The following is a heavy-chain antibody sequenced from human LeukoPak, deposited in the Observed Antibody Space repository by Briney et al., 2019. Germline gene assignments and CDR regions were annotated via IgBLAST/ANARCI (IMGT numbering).Heavy chain of an antibody. J-gene: IGHJ5*02. CDR3: ARDFCDH. CDR2: ISYDGSNR. CDR1: AFTFSSHA. D-gene: IGHD3-3*01. Sequence: PGGSLRLSCAASAFTFSSHAMHWVRQAPGKGLEWVSVISYDGSNRVYAESVKGRFTISRDNSKNTLYLQMNSLRPEDTAVYYCARDFCDHWGQGTLVTVSS. V-gene: IGHV3-30*03.